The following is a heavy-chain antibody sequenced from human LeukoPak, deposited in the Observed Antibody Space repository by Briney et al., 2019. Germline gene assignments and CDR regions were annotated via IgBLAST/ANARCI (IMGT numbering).Heavy chain of an antibody. J-gene: IGHJ6*03. CDR1: GGTFSSYA. CDR3: ARGAGPGHHYYMDV. Sequence: SVKVSCKASGGTFSSYAISWVRQAPGQGLEWMGGIIPIFGTANCAQKFQGRVTITADESTSTAYMELSSLRSEDTAVYYCARGAGPGHHYYMDVWGKGTTVTVSS. CDR2: IIPIFGTA. V-gene: IGHV1-69*13.